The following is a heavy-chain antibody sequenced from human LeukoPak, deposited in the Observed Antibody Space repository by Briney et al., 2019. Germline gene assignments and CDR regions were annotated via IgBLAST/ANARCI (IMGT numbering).Heavy chain of an antibody. CDR1: GGSISSSSYY. V-gene: IGHV4-61*05. CDR2: IYYSGST. J-gene: IGHJ4*02. D-gene: IGHD1-26*01. CDR3: ARGVGGTFDY. Sequence: KTSETLSLTCTVSGGSISSSSYYWGWIRQPPGKGLEWIGYIYYSGSTNYNPSLKSRVTISVDTSKNQFSLKLSSVTAADTAVYYCARGVGGTFDYWGQGTLVTVSS.